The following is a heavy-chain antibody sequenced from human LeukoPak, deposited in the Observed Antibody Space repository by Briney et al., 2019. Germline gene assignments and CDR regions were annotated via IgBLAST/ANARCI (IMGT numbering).Heavy chain of an antibody. CDR3: ARLITMFRGPPDNFDF. D-gene: IGHD3-10*01. CDR1: VFTVSSTY. Sequence: GGSLRLSCAASVFTVSSTYMSWVRQAPGKGLEWVSFIYSGGTTDYADSVKGRFTISRDNSKNTLYLLMNSLRAEDTAVYYCARLITMFRGPPDNFDFWGQGTLVTVSS. J-gene: IGHJ4*02. V-gene: IGHV3-53*01. CDR2: IYSGGTT.